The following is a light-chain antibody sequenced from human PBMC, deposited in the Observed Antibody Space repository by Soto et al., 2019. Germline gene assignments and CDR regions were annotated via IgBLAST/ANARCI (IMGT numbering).Light chain of an antibody. CDR1: SRDVGGSNY. CDR2: EVN. J-gene: IGLJ1*01. V-gene: IGLV2-14*01. CDR3: SSYTSSNTLEV. Sequence: QSALIQPASVSGSPGQSITISCTGTSRDVGGSNYVSWYQHHPHRAPKLLIYEVNYRASGVSSRFSGSKSGNTASLTISGLQAEDEADYYCSSYTSSNTLEVFGVGTKVTVL.